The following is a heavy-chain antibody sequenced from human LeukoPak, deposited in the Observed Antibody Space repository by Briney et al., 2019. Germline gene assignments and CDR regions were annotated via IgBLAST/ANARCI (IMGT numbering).Heavy chain of an antibody. CDR1: GVSITSYF. CDR2: IYYSGST. D-gene: IGHD1-1*01. CDR3: ARGLPETRRMYTFDY. V-gene: IGHV4-59*01. J-gene: IGHJ4*02. Sequence: SETLSLTCTVSGVSITSYFWSWIRLPPGKGLEWIGYIYYSGSTDYNPSLNSRVTISVDTSKNQFSLKLKSVTAADTAVYYCARGLPETRRMYTFDYWGQGTLVTVSS.